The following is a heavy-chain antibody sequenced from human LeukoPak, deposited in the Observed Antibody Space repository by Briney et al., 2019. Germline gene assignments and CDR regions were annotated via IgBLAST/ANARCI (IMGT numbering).Heavy chain of an antibody. CDR2: ISSSTSTT. V-gene: IGHV3-48*01. J-gene: IGHJ4*02. CDR3: ARARAGTYYPYYFDY. CDR1: GFTFGSYS. Sequence: PGGSLRLSCAASGFTFGSYSINWVRQAPGKGLEWVSYISSSTSTTYYADSVKGRFTISRDNAKNSLYLQMNSLRAEDTAVYYCARARAGTYYPYYFDYWGQGTLVTVSS. D-gene: IGHD1-26*01.